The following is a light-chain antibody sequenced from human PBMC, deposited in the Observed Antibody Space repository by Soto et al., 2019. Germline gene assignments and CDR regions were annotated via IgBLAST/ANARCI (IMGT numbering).Light chain of an antibody. Sequence: QSVLTQPPSVSAAPGQKVAISCSGSSSNIGTYYVSWYQHVPGAAPKLLIYDNNERPSGIPDRFSGSKSGTSATLDITGLQTEDEADYHCGTWDSSLRAVVFGGGTKLTVL. CDR3: GTWDSSLRAVV. CDR2: DNN. J-gene: IGLJ2*01. V-gene: IGLV1-51*01. CDR1: SSNIGTYY.